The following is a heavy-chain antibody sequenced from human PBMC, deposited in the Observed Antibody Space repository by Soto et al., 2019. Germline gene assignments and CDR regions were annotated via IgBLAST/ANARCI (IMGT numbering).Heavy chain of an antibody. D-gene: IGHD3-22*01. J-gene: IGHJ4*02. CDR1: GYTFTSYG. V-gene: IGHV1-18*01. CDR2: ISAYNCNT. Sequence: QVQLVQSGAEVKKPGASVKVSCKASGYTFTSYGISWVRQAPGQGLEWMGWISAYNCNTNYAQKLQGRVTMTTDTSTSTAYMEMRCLRSYDTAVYYCARDQGPIYYDSPMDYWGQGTLVTVSS. CDR3: ARDQGPIYYDSPMDY.